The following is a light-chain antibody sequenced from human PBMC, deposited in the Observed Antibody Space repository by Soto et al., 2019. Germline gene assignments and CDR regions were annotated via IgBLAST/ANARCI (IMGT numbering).Light chain of an antibody. J-gene: IGKJ2*01. CDR2: WAS. CDR1: QSVLCSTNNKNY. CDR3: QQYHSPPYT. Sequence: DIVMTQSPDSLAVSLGERATINCKSSQSVLCSTNNKNYLAWYQQKPGQPPKLFIYWASIRESGVPDRVSGSGSGTDFTLTISSLQAEDVAVYYCQQYHSPPYTFGQGTKLEIK. V-gene: IGKV4-1*01.